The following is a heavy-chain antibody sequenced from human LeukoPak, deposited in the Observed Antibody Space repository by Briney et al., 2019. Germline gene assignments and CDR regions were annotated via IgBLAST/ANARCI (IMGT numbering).Heavy chain of an antibody. D-gene: IGHD2-2*01. CDR1: HFTFTTYW. Sequence: GGSLRLSCAASHFTFTTYWMSWVRQAPGKGLEWVANIKPDGSEKYYVDSVKGRFTISRDNAKNSLYLQMDSLRAEDTAMYYCAKGSSTTCPCYRDYWGQGTLVTVSS. CDR3: AKGSSTTCPCYRDY. J-gene: IGHJ4*02. CDR2: IKPDGSEK. V-gene: IGHV3-7*01.